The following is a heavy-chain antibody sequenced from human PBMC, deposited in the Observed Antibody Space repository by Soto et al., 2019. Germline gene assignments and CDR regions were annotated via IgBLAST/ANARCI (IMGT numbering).Heavy chain of an antibody. D-gene: IGHD2-8*01. Sequence: ASVKVSCKASGYTFTSYGISWVRQAPGQGLEWMGWISAYNGNTNYAQKLQGRVTMTTDTSTSTAYMELMSLRSDDTAVYYCARDTKWRLMVYAIDYWGQGTLVTVSS. J-gene: IGHJ4*02. V-gene: IGHV1-18*01. CDR3: ARDTKWRLMVYAIDY. CDR1: GYTFTSYG. CDR2: ISAYNGNT.